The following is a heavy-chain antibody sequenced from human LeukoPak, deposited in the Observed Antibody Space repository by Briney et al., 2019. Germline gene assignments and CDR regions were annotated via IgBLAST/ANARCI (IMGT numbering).Heavy chain of an antibody. CDR3: AKGTSSSCYSAPNY. Sequence: GGSLRLSCAASGFTFANHAMTWVRQAPGKGLEWVSTIGNSGIGTYYADSVKGRFTISRDNSKNTLYLQMNSLRAEDTAVYSCAKGTSSSCYSAPNYWGQGTLVTVSS. CDR1: GFTFANHA. J-gene: IGHJ4*02. CDR2: IGNSGIGT. V-gene: IGHV3-23*01. D-gene: IGHD2-15*01.